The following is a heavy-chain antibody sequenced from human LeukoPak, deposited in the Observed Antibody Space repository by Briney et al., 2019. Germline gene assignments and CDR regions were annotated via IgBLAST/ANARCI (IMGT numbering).Heavy chain of an antibody. D-gene: IGHD1-26*01. CDR1: GYSISSGYY. CDR3: ASGSLTRNAFDI. V-gene: IGHV4-38-2*01. J-gene: IGHJ3*02. CDR2: IYHSGST. Sequence: PSETLSLTCAVSGYSISSGYYWGWIRQPPGKGLEWIGSIYHSGSTYYNPSLKSRVTISVDTSKNQFSLKLSSVTAADTAIYYCASGSLTRNAFDIWGQGTMVTVSS.